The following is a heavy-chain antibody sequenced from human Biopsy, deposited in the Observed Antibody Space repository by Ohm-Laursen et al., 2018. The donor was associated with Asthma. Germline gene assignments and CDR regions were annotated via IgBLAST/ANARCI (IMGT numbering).Heavy chain of an antibody. J-gene: IGHJ6*02. V-gene: IGHV3-30*04. CDR3: ARGGLHYYEYYGMDV. CDR1: AFTFDNYT. CDR2: ISYDGRNT. Sequence: SLRLSCAASAFTFDNYTMHWVRPAPGKGLEWVTIISYDGRNTYYADSVEGRFTISRDNSKNTLFLQMSSLRPEDTAVYYCARGGLHYYEYYGMDVWGQGTTVTVSS. D-gene: IGHD2-21*02.